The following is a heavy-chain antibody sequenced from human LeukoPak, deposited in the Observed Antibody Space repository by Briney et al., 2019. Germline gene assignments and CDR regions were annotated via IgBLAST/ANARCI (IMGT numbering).Heavy chain of an antibody. CDR2: ISSDGGST. V-gene: IGHV3-64*05. CDR3: VKAGSSWPNYYYGLDV. CDR1: GFTFSVYA. J-gene: IGHJ6*02. D-gene: IGHD6-13*01. Sequence: GRSLRLSCSASGFTFSVYAMYWVRQAPGKGLESVSAISSDGGSTYYADSVKGRFTISRDNSKNTLYVQMSSLRAEDTAVYYCVKAGSSWPNYYYGLDVWGQGTPVTVSS.